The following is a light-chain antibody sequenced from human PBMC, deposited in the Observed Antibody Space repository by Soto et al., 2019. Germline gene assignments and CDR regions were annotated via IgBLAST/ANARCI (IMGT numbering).Light chain of an antibody. V-gene: IGKV3-15*01. CDR2: DAI. Sequence: EIVLTQSPATLSVSPGERVTLSCRASQSVDINLAWFLQKPGQTPRLLIYDAIIRAPDVPARFSGSWSGTEFTLTINSLQSEDFAVYYCQQYDAWPLTFGGGTKVDIK. J-gene: IGKJ4*01. CDR3: QQYDAWPLT. CDR1: QSVDIN.